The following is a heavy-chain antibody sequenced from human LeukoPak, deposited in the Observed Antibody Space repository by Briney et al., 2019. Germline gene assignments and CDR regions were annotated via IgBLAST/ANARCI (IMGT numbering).Heavy chain of an antibody. D-gene: IGHD3-3*01. CDR2: IYHSGST. J-gene: IGHJ3*02. V-gene: IGHV4-38-2*02. Sequence: PSETLSLTCAVSGYSISSGYYWGWIRQPPGKGLEWIGSIYHSGSTYYNPSLKSRVTISVDTSKNQFSLKLSSVTAADTAVYYCARDLLHYGITIFGVVPEAFDIRGQGTMVTVSS. CDR1: GYSISSGYY. CDR3: ARDLLHYGITIFGVVPEAFDI.